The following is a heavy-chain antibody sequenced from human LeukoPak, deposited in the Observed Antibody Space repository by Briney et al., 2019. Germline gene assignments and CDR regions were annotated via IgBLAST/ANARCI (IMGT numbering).Heavy chain of an antibody. V-gene: IGHV1-69*05. CDR2: IIPIFGTA. Sequence: ASVKVSCKASGGTFSSYAISWVRQAPGQGLEWMGRIIPIFGTANYAQKFQGRVTITTDESTSTAYMELSSLRSEDTAVYYCARDMEVGATTSDDYWGQGTLVTVSS. D-gene: IGHD1-26*01. CDR3: ARDMEVGATTSDDY. CDR1: GGTFSSYA. J-gene: IGHJ4*02.